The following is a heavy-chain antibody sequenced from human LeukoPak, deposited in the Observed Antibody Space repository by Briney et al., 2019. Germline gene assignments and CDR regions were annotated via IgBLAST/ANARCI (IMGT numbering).Heavy chain of an antibody. CDR3: ARGRGTTGTTSDY. V-gene: IGHV4-59*01. CDR2: IYYTGNT. D-gene: IGHD1-1*01. J-gene: IGHJ4*02. Sequence: SETLSLTCSVSGGSISSYYWSWIRQPPGKGLEWIGYIYYTGNTMYNPSLKSRVTISVDTSKNHFSLRLRSVTAADTAVYYCARGRGTTGTTSDYWGQGTLVTVSS. CDR1: GGSISSYY.